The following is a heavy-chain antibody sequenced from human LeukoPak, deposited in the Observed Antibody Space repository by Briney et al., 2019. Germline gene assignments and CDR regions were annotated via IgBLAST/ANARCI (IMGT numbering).Heavy chain of an antibody. Sequence: ETXSLTCAVSGGSISGISYYWGWLRQPPETGLEWVGNIYYSGSTYNNPSLERRVIISVNTSKNQFSLKLTSVTAADTAVYYCARQGVVGATGFDYWGQGTLVTVSS. J-gene: IGHJ4*02. CDR2: IYYSGST. V-gene: IGHV4-39*01. CDR3: ARQGVVGATGFDY. D-gene: IGHD1-26*01. CDR1: GGSISGISYY.